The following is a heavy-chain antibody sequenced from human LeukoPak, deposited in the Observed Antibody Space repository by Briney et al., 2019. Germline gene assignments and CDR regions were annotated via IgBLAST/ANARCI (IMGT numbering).Heavy chain of an antibody. CDR1: GFTFSSYG. CDR2: ISYDGSNK. V-gene: IGHV3-30*18. CDR3: AKGLYRGGGYFDF. J-gene: IGHJ4*02. Sequence: PGGSLRLSCAASGFTFSSYGMHWVRQAPGKGLEWVAVISYDGSNKYYADSVKGRFTISRDNSKNTLYLQMNSLRAEDTAVYYCAKGLYRGGGYFDFWGPGTLVTVSS. D-gene: IGHD3-16*01.